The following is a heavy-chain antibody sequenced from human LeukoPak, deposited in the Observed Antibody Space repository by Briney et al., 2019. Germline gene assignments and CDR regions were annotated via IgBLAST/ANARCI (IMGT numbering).Heavy chain of an antibody. J-gene: IGHJ4*02. CDR2: IRYDGGNK. Sequence: GGSLRLSCAASGFTFSSYGMHWVRQAPGKGLEWVAFIRYDGGNKYYADSVKGRFTISRDNSKNTLYLQMNSLSAEDTAVYYCARAGPPSYYFDYWGQGTLVTVSS. CDR3: ARAGPPSYYFDY. V-gene: IGHV3-30*02. D-gene: IGHD1-14*01. CDR1: GFTFSSYG.